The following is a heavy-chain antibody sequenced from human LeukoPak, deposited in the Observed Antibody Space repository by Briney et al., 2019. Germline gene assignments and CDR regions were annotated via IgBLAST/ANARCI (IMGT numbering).Heavy chain of an antibody. CDR1: GGSISSYY. D-gene: IGHD3-22*01. J-gene: IGHJ2*01. CDR3: ARQVNTMIAGHWYFDL. CDR2: IYYSGST. V-gene: IGHV4-59*08. Sequence: SETLSLTCTVSGGSISSYYWSWIRQPPGKGLEWIGYIYYSGSTNYNPSLKSRVTISVDTSKNQFSLKLSSVTAADTAVYYCARQVNTMIAGHWYFDLWGRGTLVTVSS.